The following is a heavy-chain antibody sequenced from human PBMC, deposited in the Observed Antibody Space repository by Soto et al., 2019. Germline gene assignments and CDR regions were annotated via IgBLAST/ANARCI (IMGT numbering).Heavy chain of an antibody. J-gene: IGHJ4*02. V-gene: IGHV2-5*02. CDR2: IYWDDDK. CDR3: AHWALWFENSLGGSFHY. D-gene: IGHD2-21*01. CDR1: GFSLSTSGVG. Sequence: QITLKESGPTLVKPTQTLTLTCTFSGFSLSTSGVGVGWIRQSPGKGLEWLGLIYWDDDKRYSPSLKHRLNITKDTSKNQVVLTMTDMDPVETGTFFCAHWALWFENSLGGSFHYWGQGILVTVSS.